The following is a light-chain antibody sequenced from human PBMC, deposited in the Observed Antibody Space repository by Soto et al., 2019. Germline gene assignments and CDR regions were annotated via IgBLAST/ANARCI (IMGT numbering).Light chain of an antibody. Sequence: IPFTQSPASLSASVVYRVTITCQASRGISSYLAWYQQKPGKPPKLLVYSASTLQSGVPSRFSGSGSGPDFTLTISSLQPEDSATYFCQQLNSYPQTFGQGTRLEIK. CDR3: QQLNSYPQT. CDR2: SAS. CDR1: RGISSY. V-gene: IGKV1-9*01. J-gene: IGKJ5*01.